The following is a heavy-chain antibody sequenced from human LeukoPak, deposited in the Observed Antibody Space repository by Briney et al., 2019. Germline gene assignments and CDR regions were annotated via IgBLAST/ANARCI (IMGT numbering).Heavy chain of an antibody. CDR2: IYSDGVNK. J-gene: IGHJ6*03. Sequence: GGSLRLSCAASGFTLGNHGMHWVRQAPGKGLEWVAIIYSDGVNKYCADSMKGRFTISRDTSKNTLFLEMESLRTEDTAVYYCARHQGSVFKGYMDVWGKGTTVTVSS. V-gene: IGHV3-33*01. D-gene: IGHD2-8*01. CDR3: ARHQGSVFKGYMDV. CDR1: GFTLGNHG.